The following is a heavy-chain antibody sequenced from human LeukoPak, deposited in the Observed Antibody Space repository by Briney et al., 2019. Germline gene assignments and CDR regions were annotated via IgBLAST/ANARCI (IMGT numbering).Heavy chain of an antibody. V-gene: IGHV3-30*02. CDR2: IRYDGSNK. CDR1: GFTFSSYG. J-gene: IGHJ6*03. Sequence: GGSLRLSCAASGFTFSSYGMHWVRQAPGKGLEWVAFIRYDGSNKYYADSVKGRFTISRDNSKNTLYLQMNSLRAEDTAVYYCARDQVYAFWSGRFDYYYYYMDVWGKGTTVTVSS. D-gene: IGHD3-3*01. CDR3: ARDQVYAFWSGRFDYYYYYMDV.